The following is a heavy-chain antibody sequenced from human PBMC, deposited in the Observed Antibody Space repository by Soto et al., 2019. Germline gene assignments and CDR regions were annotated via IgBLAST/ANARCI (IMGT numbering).Heavy chain of an antibody. V-gene: IGHV3-21*01. J-gene: IGHJ4*02. CDR1: GFTFSSYS. D-gene: IGHD3-3*01. CDR3: ARGKGERITIFGVVIGNFDY. Sequence: EVQLVESGGGLVKPGGSLRLSCAASGFTFSSYSMNWVRQAPGKGLEWVSSISSSSSYIYYADSVKGRFTISRDNAKNSLYLKMNSLRAEDTAVYYCARGKGERITIFGVVIGNFDYWGQGTLVTVSS. CDR2: ISSSSSYI.